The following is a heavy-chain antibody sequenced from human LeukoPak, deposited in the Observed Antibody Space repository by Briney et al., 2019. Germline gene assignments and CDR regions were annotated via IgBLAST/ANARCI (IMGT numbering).Heavy chain of an antibody. Sequence: SQTLSLTCTVSGGSISSGGYYWSWIRQHPGKGLEWIGYIYYSGSTYYNPSLKSRVTISVDTSKNQFSLKLSSVTAADTAVYYCAYSGYAKYYFDCWGQGTLVTVSS. CDR1: GGSISSGGYY. CDR3: AYSGYAKYYFDC. J-gene: IGHJ4*02. CDR2: IYYSGST. V-gene: IGHV4-31*03. D-gene: IGHD5-12*01.